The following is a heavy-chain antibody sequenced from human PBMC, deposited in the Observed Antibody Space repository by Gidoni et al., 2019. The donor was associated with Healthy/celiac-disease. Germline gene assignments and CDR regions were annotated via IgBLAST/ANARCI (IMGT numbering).Heavy chain of an antibody. CDR3: ARLQGCSSTSCYNYQLELPYYFDY. CDR1: GGTFSRYA. V-gene: IGHV1-69*06. D-gene: IGHD2-2*02. J-gene: IGHJ4*02. Sequence: QVQLVQSGAEVKKPGSSVKVSCKASGGTFSRYAISWVRQAPGQGLEWMGGIIPSFGTANYEQKFQGRVTITADKSTSTAYMELSSLRSEDTAVYYCARLQGCSSTSCYNYQLELPYYFDYWGQGTLVTVSS. CDR2: IIPSFGTA.